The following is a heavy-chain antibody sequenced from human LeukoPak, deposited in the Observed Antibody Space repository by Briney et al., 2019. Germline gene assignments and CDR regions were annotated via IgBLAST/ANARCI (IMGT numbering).Heavy chain of an antibody. CDR3: ARGGSYYDILTGYYTPKGMDV. Sequence: GGSLRLSCAASGFTFSIYTMNGFRHAPGKGLEGVSSISSRSSYIYYADSVKGRFTISRDNAKNSLYLQMNSLRAEDTAVYYCARGGSYYDILTGYYTPKGMDVWGQGTTVTVSS. D-gene: IGHD3-9*01. CDR2: ISSRSSYI. V-gene: IGHV3-21*01. J-gene: IGHJ6*02. CDR1: GFTFSIYT.